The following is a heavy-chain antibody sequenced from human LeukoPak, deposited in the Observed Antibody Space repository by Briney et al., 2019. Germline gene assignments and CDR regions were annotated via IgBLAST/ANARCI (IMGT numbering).Heavy chain of an antibody. CDR1: GFTFSSYA. J-gene: IGHJ4*02. Sequence: GGSLRLSCAASGFTFSSYAMSWVRQAPGKGLEWVSAISGSGGSTYYADSVKGRFTISRDNSKNTLYLQMNSLRAEDTAVYYCAKEKDIVVVVAAGVFDYWGQGTLVTVSS. D-gene: IGHD2-15*01. CDR2: ISGSGGST. V-gene: IGHV3-23*01. CDR3: AKEKDIVVVVAAGVFDY.